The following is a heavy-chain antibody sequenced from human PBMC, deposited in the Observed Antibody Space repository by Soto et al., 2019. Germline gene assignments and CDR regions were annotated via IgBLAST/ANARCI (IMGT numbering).Heavy chain of an antibody. V-gene: IGHV3-23*01. CDR1: GFTFSSYA. CDR3: AKSGEGDYIWGSYRNYYYYYMDV. Sequence: GGSLRLSCAASGFTFSSYAMSWVRQAPGKGLEWVSAISGSGGSTYYADSVKGRFTISRDNSKNTLYLQMNSLRAEDTVVYYCAKSGEGDYIWGSYRNYYYYYMDVWGKGTTVTVSS. D-gene: IGHD3-16*02. J-gene: IGHJ6*03. CDR2: ISGSGGST.